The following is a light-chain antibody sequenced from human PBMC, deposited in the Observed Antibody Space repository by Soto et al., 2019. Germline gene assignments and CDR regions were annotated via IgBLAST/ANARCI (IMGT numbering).Light chain of an antibody. CDR2: SAS. CDR1: QSVSISS. CDR3: HQYYHPTLT. J-gene: IGKJ4*01. Sequence: EIVLTQSPGTLSLSPGERATLSCRASQSVSISSLAWYQQKPGQAPRLLIYSASSRAFGIPDRFSGSGSGTDFTLTISSLQAEDVAVYYCHQYYHPTLTFGGGTKVEIK. V-gene: IGKV3-20*01.